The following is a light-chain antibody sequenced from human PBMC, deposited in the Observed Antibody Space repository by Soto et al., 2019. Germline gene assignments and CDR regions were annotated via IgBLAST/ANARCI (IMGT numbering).Light chain of an antibody. CDR2: SAS. Sequence: DIQMTQSPSSLSASIGDRVTITCRASQGIDRWLAWYQQKPGKAPKVLIYSASSLRSGVPSRFSGSGSGTDFSLTTSSLQPEDLATYYCKQSKSFPLTFGGGTKVDIK. CDR3: KQSKSFPLT. J-gene: IGKJ4*01. CDR1: QGIDRW. V-gene: IGKV1-12*01.